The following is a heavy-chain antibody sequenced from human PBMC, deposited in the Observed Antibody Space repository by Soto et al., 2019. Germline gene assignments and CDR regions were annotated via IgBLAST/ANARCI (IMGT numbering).Heavy chain of an antibody. Sequence: QVQLVQSGGEVKKPGASVKVSCKSSGYRFETYAMNWVRQAPGQGLEWMGWTSSYNTDTFYADKFQDRVSMTTDTATGTAYMEMRSLSSEDTAVYYCARGHGVIIGAMDVWGQGTAVTVSS. J-gene: IGHJ6*02. CDR1: GYRFETYA. CDR2: TSSYNTDT. D-gene: IGHD3-10*01. V-gene: IGHV1-18*01. CDR3: ARGHGVIIGAMDV.